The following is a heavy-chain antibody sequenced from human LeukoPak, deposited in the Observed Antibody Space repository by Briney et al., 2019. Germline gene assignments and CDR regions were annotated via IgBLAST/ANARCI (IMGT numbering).Heavy chain of an antibody. CDR1: GFTFTFSSYA. V-gene: IGHV3-23*01. CDR2: ISGSGANT. J-gene: IGHJ5*02. Sequence: GGSLRLSCAASGFTFTFSSYAMSWVRQAPGKGLEWVSAISGSGANTYYADSVKGRFTISRDNSKNTVLLQMNSLRAKDTAVYYCAKDLRYYYGSGSPNWFDPWGQGTLVTVSS. D-gene: IGHD3-10*01. CDR3: AKDLRYYYGSGSPNWFDP.